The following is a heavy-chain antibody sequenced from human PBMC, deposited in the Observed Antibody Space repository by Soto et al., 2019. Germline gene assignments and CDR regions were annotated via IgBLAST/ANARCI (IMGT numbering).Heavy chain of an antibody. Sequence: PSETLSLTCAVYGGSFSGYYWSWIRQPPGKGLEWIGEINHSGSTNYNPSLKSRVTISVDTSKNQFSLKLSSVTAADTAVYYCAGEERITMVRGVIPRRPGPGMDFWGKGTTVTLSS. CDR3: AGEERITMVRGVIPRRPGPGMDF. J-gene: IGHJ6*04. CDR2: INHSGST. V-gene: IGHV4-34*01. D-gene: IGHD3-10*01. CDR1: GGSFSGYY.